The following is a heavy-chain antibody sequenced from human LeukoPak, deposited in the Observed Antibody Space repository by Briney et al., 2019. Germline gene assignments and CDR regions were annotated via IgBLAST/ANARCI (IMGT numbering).Heavy chain of an antibody. Sequence: PGGSLRLSCAASGFTFSSYSMNWVRQAPGKGLEWVSSISSSSSYIYYADSVKGRFTISRDNAKNSLYLQMNSLRAEDTAVYYCAKHADFLVGALLHYWGQGTLVTVSS. J-gene: IGHJ4*02. D-gene: IGHD1-26*01. CDR3: AKHADFLVGALLHY. V-gene: IGHV3-21*04. CDR1: GFTFSSYS. CDR2: ISSSSSYI.